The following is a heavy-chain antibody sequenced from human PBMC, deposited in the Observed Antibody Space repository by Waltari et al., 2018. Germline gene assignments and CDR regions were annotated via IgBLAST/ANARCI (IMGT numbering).Heavy chain of an antibody. CDR1: GGSFSGYY. D-gene: IGHD2-21*01. CDR2: INHSGST. V-gene: IGHV4-34*01. J-gene: IGHJ4*02. CDR3: ASRLRVEMAMYDY. Sequence: QVQLQQWGAGLLKPSETLSLTCAVYGGSFSGYYWSWIRQPPGKGLEWIGEINHSGSTNYHPSRKSRVTISVDTSKNQFSLKLSSVTAADTAVYYCASRLRVEMAMYDYWGQGTLVTVSS.